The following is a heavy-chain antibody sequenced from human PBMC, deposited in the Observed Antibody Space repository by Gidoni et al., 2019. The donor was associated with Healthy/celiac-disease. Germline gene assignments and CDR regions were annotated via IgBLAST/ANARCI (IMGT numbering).Heavy chain of an antibody. V-gene: IGHV3-15*01. Sequence: EVQLVESGGGLVKPGGSLRLSCAASGFTFGNAWMSWVRQAPGKGLEWVGRIKSKTDGGTTDYAEPVKGRFTISRDDSKNTLYLQMNSLKTEDTAVYYCTTVRGAAPLEGDWFDPWGQGTLVTVSS. J-gene: IGHJ5*02. CDR3: TTVRGAAPLEGDWFDP. CDR2: IKSKTDGGTT. CDR1: GFTFGNAW. D-gene: IGHD3-10*01.